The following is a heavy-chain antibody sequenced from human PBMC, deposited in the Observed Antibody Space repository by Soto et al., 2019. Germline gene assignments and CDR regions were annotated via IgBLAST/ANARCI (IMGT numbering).Heavy chain of an antibody. CDR1: GFTFDDHG. CDR3: AKEKISTSCCNWFDP. CDR2: VNWNGGST. J-gene: IGHJ5*02. Sequence: PGGSLRLSCAASGFTFDDHGMSWARQAPGKGLEWVSGVNWNGGSTGYADSVKGRFTISRDNAKNSLYLQMNSLRAEDTAVYYCAKEKISTSCCNWFDPWGQGTLVTVSS. D-gene: IGHD2-2*01. V-gene: IGHV3-20*04.